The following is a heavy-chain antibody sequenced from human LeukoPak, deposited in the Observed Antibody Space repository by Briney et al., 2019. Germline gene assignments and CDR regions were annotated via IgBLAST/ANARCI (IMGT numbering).Heavy chain of an antibody. CDR2: IASDGSST. Sequence: PGGSLRLSCAASGFTFSSYWMNCVRQAPGKGLVGVSRIASDGSSTTYADSVKGRFSISRDNAKNTLYLQMNSLRVEDTAVYYCARGRPHGNDYWGQGTLVTVSS. V-gene: IGHV3-74*01. CDR1: GFTFSSYW. D-gene: IGHD4-23*01. CDR3: ARGRPHGNDY. J-gene: IGHJ4*02.